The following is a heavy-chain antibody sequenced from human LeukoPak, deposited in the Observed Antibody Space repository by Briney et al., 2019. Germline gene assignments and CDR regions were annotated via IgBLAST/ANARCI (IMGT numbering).Heavy chain of an antibody. Sequence: SQTLSLTCTVYGGSISSNYWSWIRHPPRKGLGWVGYIVYRGSTKCIPSLKSRVTISVDTSKTQFSLKLSSVTAADTAVYYCASQERDGYAEGLFDYWGQGTLVTVSS. CDR1: GGSISSNY. J-gene: IGHJ4*02. D-gene: IGHD5-24*01. CDR2: IVYRGST. V-gene: IGHV4-59*08. CDR3: ASQERDGYAEGLFDY.